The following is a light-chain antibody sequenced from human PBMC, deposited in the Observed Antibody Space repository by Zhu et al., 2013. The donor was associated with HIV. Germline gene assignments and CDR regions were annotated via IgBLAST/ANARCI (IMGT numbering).Light chain of an antibody. CDR3: QQSYTYPLT. CDR1: QAISNY. V-gene: IGKV1-39*01. J-gene: IGKJ4*01. Sequence: DIQMTQSPSAMSASVTDTVTITCRASQAISNYLAWYQQKPGRAPQLLIYAASGLQSGVPSRFYGGGSGTDFTLTISSLQPEDFATYYCQQSYTYPLTFGGGTEGGD. CDR2: AAS.